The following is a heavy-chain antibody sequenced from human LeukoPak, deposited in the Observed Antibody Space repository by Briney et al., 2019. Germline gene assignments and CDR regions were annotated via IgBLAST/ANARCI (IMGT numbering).Heavy chain of an antibody. V-gene: IGHV4-59*01. Sequence: SETLSLTCTVSGGSISSYYWSWIRQPPGKGLEWIGYIYYSGSTNYNPSLKSRVTISVDTSKNQFSLKLSSVTAADTAVYYCARDLLLSGSYPGAFDIWGQGTMVTVSS. D-gene: IGHD1-26*01. J-gene: IGHJ3*02. CDR3: ARDLLLSGSYPGAFDI. CDR1: GGSISSYY. CDR2: IYYSGST.